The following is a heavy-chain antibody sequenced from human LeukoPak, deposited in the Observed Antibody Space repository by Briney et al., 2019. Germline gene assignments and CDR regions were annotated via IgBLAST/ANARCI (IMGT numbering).Heavy chain of an antibody. CDR1: GYTFTGYY. J-gene: IGHJ6*03. CDR2: INPNSGGT. D-gene: IGHD3-10*01. CDR3: AIRYGSGEKYYYYYYMDV. V-gene: IGHV1-2*02. Sequence: ASVKVSCKASGYTFTGYYMHWVRQAPGQGLEWMGWINPNSGGTNYAQKFQGRVTMTRDTSISTAYMELSRLRSDDTAVYYCAIRYGSGEKYYYYYYMDVWGKGTTVTVSS.